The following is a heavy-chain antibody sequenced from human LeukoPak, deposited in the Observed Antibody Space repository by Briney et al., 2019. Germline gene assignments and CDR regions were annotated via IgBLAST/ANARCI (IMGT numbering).Heavy chain of an antibody. CDR3: GRVVPGGTSVC. D-gene: IGHD4-23*01. CDR1: GATFSSYA. CDR2: IIPIFGTA. J-gene: IGHJ4*02. Sequence: ASVKVSCKASGATFSSYAISRGRQSPGQGREWWGGIIPIFGTADYAQKSQGRVTITTDESTSTAIMELSSLGPEETAVYCCGRVVPGGTSVCGGRGPLATVS. V-gene: IGHV1-69*05.